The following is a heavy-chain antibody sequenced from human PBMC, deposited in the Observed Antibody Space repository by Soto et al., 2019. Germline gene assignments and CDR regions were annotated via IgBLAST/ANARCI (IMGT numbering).Heavy chain of an antibody. CDR2: ISGSGGST. V-gene: IGHV3-23*01. Sequence: GKGLEWVSAISGSGGSTYYADSVKGRFTISRDNSKNTLYLQMNSLRAEDTAFFYRAEDGIRPCSTVSAFLLHRSSDL. D-gene: IGHD6-13*01. J-gene: IGHJ2*01. CDR3: AEDGIRPCSTVSAFLLHRSSDL.